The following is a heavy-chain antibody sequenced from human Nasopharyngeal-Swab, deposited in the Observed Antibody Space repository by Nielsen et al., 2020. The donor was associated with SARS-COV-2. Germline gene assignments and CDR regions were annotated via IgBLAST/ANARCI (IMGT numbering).Heavy chain of an antibody. CDR2: INPSGGST. CDR1: EYTFTSYY. J-gene: IGHJ6*02. CDR3: ARGGLSFPPDGLDV. D-gene: IGHD3-16*01. V-gene: IGHV1-46*01. Sequence: ASVKVSCKASEYTFTSYYMHWVRQAPGQGLEWMGIINPSGGSTSYAQRFQGRVTLTRDTSTSTLYMELGSLRSEDTAVYYCARGGLSFPPDGLDVWGQGTTVTVSS.